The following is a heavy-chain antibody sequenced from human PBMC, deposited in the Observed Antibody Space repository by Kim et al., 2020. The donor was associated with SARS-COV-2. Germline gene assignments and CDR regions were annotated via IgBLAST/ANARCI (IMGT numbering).Heavy chain of an antibody. CDR3: AREGGSPHYDSTGYVDY. Sequence: GGSLRLSCVASGFTFSGYRMNWVRQAPGTGLEWVSSISRSSSNIYYADSVKGRFVISRDNAKNFLYLQMNSLRAEDTALYYCAREGGSPHYDSTGYVDYWCQGTLVTVSS. D-gene: IGHD3-22*01. J-gene: IGHJ4*02. V-gene: IGHV3-21*01. CDR1: GFTFSGYR. CDR2: ISRSSSNI.